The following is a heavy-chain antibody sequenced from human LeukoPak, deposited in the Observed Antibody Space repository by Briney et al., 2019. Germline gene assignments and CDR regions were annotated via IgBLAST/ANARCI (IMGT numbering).Heavy chain of an antibody. CDR3: ARDRSFSSWTSIRFDP. D-gene: IGHD6-13*01. CDR2: ISSSSSYI. V-gene: IGHV3-21*04. CDR1: RFTFSSYG. Sequence: GGSLRLSCAASRFTFSSYGMHWVRQAPGKGLEWVSSISSSSSYIYYADSVKGRFTISRDNAKNSLYLQMNSLRAEDTAVYYCARDRSFSSWTSIRFDPWGQGTLVTVSS. J-gene: IGHJ5*02.